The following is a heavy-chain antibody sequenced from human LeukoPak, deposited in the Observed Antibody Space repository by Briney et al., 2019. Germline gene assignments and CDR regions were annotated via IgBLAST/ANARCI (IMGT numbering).Heavy chain of an antibody. V-gene: IGHV3-21*01. CDR1: GFTFSSYS. J-gene: IGHJ4*02. Sequence: GGSLRLSCAASGFTFSSYSMNWVRQAPGKGLEWVSSISSSSSYIYYADSVKGRFTISRDNAKNSLYLQMNSLRAEDTAVYYCAIQGHYYDSSGYGDYWGQGTLVTVSS. CDR2: ISSSSSYI. D-gene: IGHD3-22*01. CDR3: AIQGHYYDSSGYGDY.